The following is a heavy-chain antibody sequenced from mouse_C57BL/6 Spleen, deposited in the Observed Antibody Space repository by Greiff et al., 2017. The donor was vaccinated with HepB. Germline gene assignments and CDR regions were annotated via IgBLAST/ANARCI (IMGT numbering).Heavy chain of an antibody. V-gene: IGHV5-4*03. Sequence: EVKLVESGGGLVKPGGSLKLSCAASGFTFSSYAMSWVRQTPEKRLEWVATISDGGSYTYYPDNVKGRFTISRDNAKNNLYLQMSHLKSEDTAMYYCARFPYDYDGYWYFDVWGTGTTVTVSS. CDR3: ARFPYDYDGYWYFDV. CDR1: GFTFSSYA. D-gene: IGHD2-4*01. CDR2: ISDGGSYT. J-gene: IGHJ1*03.